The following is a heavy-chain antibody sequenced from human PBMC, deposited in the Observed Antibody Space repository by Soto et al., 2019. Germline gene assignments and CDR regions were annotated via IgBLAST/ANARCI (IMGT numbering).Heavy chain of an antibody. V-gene: IGHV4-39*01. CDR3: GGRTSLASVQLFVGEISNHNWFDP. CDR1: NDSISNPIYY. Sequence: PSETLSLTCTVSNDSISNPIYYWGWIRQPPGKGLEWIGSIYHTGSSYYNPSLRGRVTISMDKSKNQFSLKLTSVTAADTAIYFCGGRTSLASVQLFVGEISNHNWFDPWSQGTLVTVSS. CDR2: IYHTGSS. D-gene: IGHD3-10*01. J-gene: IGHJ5*02.